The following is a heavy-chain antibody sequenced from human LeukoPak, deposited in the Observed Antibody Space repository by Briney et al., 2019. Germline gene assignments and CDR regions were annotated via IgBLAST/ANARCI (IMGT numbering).Heavy chain of an antibody. CDR2: INPNSGGT. CDR1: GYTFTGYY. CDR3: ARASAAGTYFDY. J-gene: IGHJ4*02. Sequence: ASVKVSCKASGYTFTGYYMHWVRQAPGQGEEGMGWINPNSGGTNYAQKFQGRGTMTRDTSISTAYMELSRLRSDDTAVYYCARASAAGTYFDYWGQGTLVTVSS. D-gene: IGHD6-13*01. V-gene: IGHV1-2*02.